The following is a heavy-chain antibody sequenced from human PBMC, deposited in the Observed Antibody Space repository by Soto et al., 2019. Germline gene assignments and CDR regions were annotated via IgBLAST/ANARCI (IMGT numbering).Heavy chain of an antibody. D-gene: IGHD2-21*02. CDR2: IYYSGST. CDR3: ANGAYCGGDCYSD. V-gene: IGHV4-39*01. CDR1: GGSISSSSYY. J-gene: IGHJ4*02. Sequence: SETLSLTCTVSGGSISSSSYYWGWIRQPPGKGLEWIGSIYYSGSTYYNQSLKSRVTISVDTSKNQFSLKLSSVTAADTALYYCANGAYCGGDCYSDWGQGTLVTVSS.